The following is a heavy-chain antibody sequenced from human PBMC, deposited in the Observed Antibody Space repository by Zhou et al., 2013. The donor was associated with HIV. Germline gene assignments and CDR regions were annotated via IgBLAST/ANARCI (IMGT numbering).Heavy chain of an antibody. J-gene: IGHJ4*02. CDR1: EYSFSIYY. V-gene: IGHV1-2*02. CDR3: ASYGPGYNWMYS. Sequence: QVHLVQSGAEVKEPGASVKISCKTEYSFSIYYMHWVRQAPGQGLEWMGWILPNTDATKYAPRFQGRVTMTRDTSISTIYIELRGLRSDDTALYFCASYGPGYNWMYSWGQGTLVTVSS. CDR2: ILPNTDAT. D-gene: IGHD1-20*01.